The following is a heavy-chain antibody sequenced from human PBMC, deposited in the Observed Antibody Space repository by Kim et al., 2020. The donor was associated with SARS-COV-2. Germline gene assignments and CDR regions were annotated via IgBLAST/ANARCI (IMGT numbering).Heavy chain of an antibody. CDR2: INHSGST. CDR1: GGSFSGYY. J-gene: IGHJ4*02. Sequence: SETLSLTCAVYGGSFSGYYWSWIRQPPGKGLEWIGEINHSGSTNYNPSLKSRVTISVDTSKNQFSLKLSSVTAADTAVYYCARGPYDSSRRAAGQFDYWGQGTLVTVSS. D-gene: IGHD3-22*01. V-gene: IGHV4-34*01. CDR3: ARGPYDSSRRAAGQFDY.